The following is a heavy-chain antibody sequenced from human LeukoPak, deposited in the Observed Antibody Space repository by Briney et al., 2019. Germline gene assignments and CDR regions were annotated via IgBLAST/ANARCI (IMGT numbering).Heavy chain of an antibody. CDR2: IYYSGST. CDR3: ATRRITKGYCSGGSCYPGTNYYYGMDV. CDR1: GGSISSSSYY. V-gene: IGHV4-39*01. D-gene: IGHD2-15*01. Sequence: SETMSLTCTDSGGSISSSSYYWGWIRQPPGKGLEWIGSIYYSGSTYYNPSLKSRVTISVDTSKNQFSLKLSSVTAADTAVYYCATRRITKGYCSGGSCYPGTNYYYGMDVWGQGTTVTVSS. J-gene: IGHJ6*02.